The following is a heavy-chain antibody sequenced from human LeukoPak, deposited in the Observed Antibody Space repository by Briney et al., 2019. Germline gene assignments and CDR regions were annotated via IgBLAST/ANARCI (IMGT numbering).Heavy chain of an antibody. CDR1: GLTFSTSG. D-gene: IGHD1-14*01. V-gene: IGHV3-21*06. Sequence: GGSLRLSCTASGLTFSTSGFNWVRQAPGKGLEWVASIGPTGSNRYHADSIKGRFTISRDNANNFLYLQMNSLRAEDTAVYYCATETNGRHYDYWGQGTLLTVSS. CDR2: IGPTGSNR. CDR3: ATETNGRHYDY. J-gene: IGHJ4*02.